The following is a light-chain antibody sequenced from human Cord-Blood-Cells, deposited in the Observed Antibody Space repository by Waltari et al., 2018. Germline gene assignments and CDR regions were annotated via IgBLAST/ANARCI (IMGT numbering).Light chain of an antibody. CDR1: QSVSSY. Sequence: EIVLTQSPATLSLSPGERATLSCRASQSVSSYLAWYQQKPGQAPRRLIYDASNRATGIAARFSGSGSGTDFTLTISSLEPEDFAVYYCQQRSNWPPWTFGQGTKVEIK. J-gene: IGKJ1*01. CDR3: QQRSNWPPWT. V-gene: IGKV3-11*01. CDR2: DAS.